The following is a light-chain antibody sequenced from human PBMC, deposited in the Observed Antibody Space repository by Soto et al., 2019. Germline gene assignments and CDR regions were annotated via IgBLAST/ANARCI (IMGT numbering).Light chain of an antibody. CDR3: QHRSNRPGFT. CDR1: QSVSRY. CDR2: DAS. Sequence: EIVLTQSPATLSLYPGERATLSCRASQSVSRYLAWYQQKPGQAPRLLIYDASNRATGIPARFSGSGSGTDFTLTISSLESEDFAVYYCQHRSNRPGFTFGPGTKVHIK. V-gene: IGKV3-11*01. J-gene: IGKJ3*01.